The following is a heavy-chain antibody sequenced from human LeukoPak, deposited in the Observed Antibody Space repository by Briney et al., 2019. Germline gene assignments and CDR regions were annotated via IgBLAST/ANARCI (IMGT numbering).Heavy chain of an antibody. V-gene: IGHV3-9*01. CDR1: GFTFDDYA. CDR2: ISWNSGSI. CDR3: AKDPLVRYDSSGYQDY. J-gene: IGHJ4*02. D-gene: IGHD3-22*01. Sequence: GGSLRLSCAASGFTFDDYAMHWVRQAPGKGLEWVSGISWNSGSIGYADSVKGRFTISRDNAKNSLYLQMNSLRAEDTALYYCAKDPLVRYDSSGYQDYWGQGTLVTVSS.